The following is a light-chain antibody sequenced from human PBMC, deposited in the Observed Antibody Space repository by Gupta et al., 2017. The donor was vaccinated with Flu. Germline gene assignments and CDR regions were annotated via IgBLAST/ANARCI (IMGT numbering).Light chain of an antibody. CDR2: GAS. V-gene: IGKV1D-16*01. Sequence: DIQMTQSPSSLSASVGDRVFITCRASQSIDNSLGWYQQKPEKGPKSLIYGASSLQDGVPSRFSGSGSGTDFTLTISGLQPEDFGTYYCRQYKSYPITFGQGTQLEIK. J-gene: IGKJ5*01. CDR1: QSIDNS. CDR3: RQYKSYPIT.